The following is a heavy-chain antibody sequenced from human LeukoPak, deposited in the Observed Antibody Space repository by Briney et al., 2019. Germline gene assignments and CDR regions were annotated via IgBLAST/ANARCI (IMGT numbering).Heavy chain of an antibody. CDR3: AREGVEMATIIGYFDY. Sequence: SVKVSCKASGGTFSSYAISWVRQAPGQGLEWMGGIIPIFGTANYAQKFQGRVTITADESTSTAYMELSSLRSEDTAVYYCAREGVEMATIIGYFDYWGQGTLVTVSS. CDR2: IIPIFGTA. CDR1: GGTFSSYA. D-gene: IGHD5-24*01. J-gene: IGHJ4*02. V-gene: IGHV1-69*01.